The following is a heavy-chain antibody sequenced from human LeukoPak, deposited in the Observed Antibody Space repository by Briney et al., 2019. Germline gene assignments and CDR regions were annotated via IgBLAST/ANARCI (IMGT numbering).Heavy chain of an antibody. Sequence: ASVKVSCKASGYTFTGYYMHWVRQAPGQGLEWMGWISAYNGNTNYAQKLQGRVTMTTDTSTSTAYMELRSLRSDDTAVYYCARRRPRRSDYYGSGSYYGDRGFDYWGQGTLVTVSS. D-gene: IGHD3-10*01. J-gene: IGHJ4*02. CDR3: ARRRPRRSDYYGSGSYYGDRGFDY. CDR1: GYTFTGYY. V-gene: IGHV1-18*04. CDR2: ISAYNGNT.